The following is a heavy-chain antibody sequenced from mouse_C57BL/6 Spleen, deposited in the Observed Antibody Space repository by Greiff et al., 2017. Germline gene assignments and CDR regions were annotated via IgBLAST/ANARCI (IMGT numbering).Heavy chain of an antibody. Sequence: VQRVESGPELVKPGASVKISCKASGYAFSSSWMNWVKQRPGKGLEWIGRIYPGDGDTNYNGKFKGKATLTADKSSSTAYMQLSSLTSEDSAVYFCARQWDGFAYWGQGTLVTVSA. CDR2: IYPGDGDT. V-gene: IGHV1-82*01. CDR1: GYAFSSSW. J-gene: IGHJ3*01. D-gene: IGHD4-1*01. CDR3: ARQWDGFAY.